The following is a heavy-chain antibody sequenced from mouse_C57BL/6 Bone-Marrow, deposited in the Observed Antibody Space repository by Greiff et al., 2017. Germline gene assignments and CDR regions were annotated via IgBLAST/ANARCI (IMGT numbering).Heavy chain of an antibody. CDR1: GYTFTDYN. V-gene: IGHV1-18*01. CDR2: INPNNGGT. CDR3: ARRGITTVPRFAY. J-gene: IGHJ3*01. D-gene: IGHD1-1*01. Sequence: VQLKESGPELVKPGASVKIPCKASGYTFTDYNMDWVKQSHGKSLEWIGDINPNNGGTIYNQKFKGKATLTVDKSSSTAYMELRSLTSEDTAVYYCARRGITTVPRFAYWGQGTLVTVSA.